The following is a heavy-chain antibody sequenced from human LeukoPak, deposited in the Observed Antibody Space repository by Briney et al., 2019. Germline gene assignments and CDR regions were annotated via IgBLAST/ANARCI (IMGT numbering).Heavy chain of an antibody. CDR1: GGSISSYY. CDR2: IYYSGST. CDR3: ARVLSVRNYDFWSGYLNWFDP. Sequence: ASETLSLTCTVSGGSISSYYWSWIRQPPGKGLEWIGYIYYSGSTNYNPSLKSRVTISVDTSKNQFSLKLSSVTAADTAVYYCARVLSVRNYDFWSGYLNWFDPWGQGTLVTVSS. D-gene: IGHD3-3*01. V-gene: IGHV4-59*01. J-gene: IGHJ5*02.